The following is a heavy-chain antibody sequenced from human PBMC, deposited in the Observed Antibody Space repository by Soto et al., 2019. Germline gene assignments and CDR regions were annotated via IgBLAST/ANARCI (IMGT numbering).Heavy chain of an antibody. D-gene: IGHD2-15*01. CDR3: VRGGGGGQFDY. J-gene: IGHJ4*02. CDR1: GFTFSSYG. CDR2: IWYDGSNK. V-gene: IGHV3-33*01. Sequence: GGSLRLSCAASGFTFSSYGMHWVRQAPGKGLEWVAVIWYDGSNKYYADSVKGRHTISRDNAKNSLYLQMNSLRGEDTAVYYCVRGGGGGQFDYWGQGTLVTVSS.